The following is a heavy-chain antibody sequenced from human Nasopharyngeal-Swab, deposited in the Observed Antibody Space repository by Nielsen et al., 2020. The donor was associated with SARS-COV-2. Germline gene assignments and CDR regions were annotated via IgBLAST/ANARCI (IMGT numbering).Heavy chain of an antibody. CDR3: ARVGWWFHYYFDY. Sequence: GGSLRLSCAASGFSFSEYYMSWIRQAPGKGLEWVANIKQDGSEKYYVDSVKGRFTISRDNAKNSLYLQMNSLRAEDTAVYYCARVGWWFHYYFDYWGQGTLATVSS. CDR2: IKQDGSEK. D-gene: IGHD2-15*01. CDR1: GFSFSEYY. J-gene: IGHJ4*02. V-gene: IGHV3-7*01.